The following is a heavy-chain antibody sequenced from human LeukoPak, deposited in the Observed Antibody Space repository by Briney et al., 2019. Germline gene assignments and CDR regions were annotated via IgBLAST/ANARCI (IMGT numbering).Heavy chain of an antibody. CDR1: GDSVSSNSAA. J-gene: IGHJ4*02. V-gene: IGHV6-1*01. Sequence: SQTLSLTCAISGDSVSSNSAAWNWIRQSPSRGLEWLGRTYYRPKWCNDYAVSVKSRITINPDTSKNHFSLQLASVTPEDTAIYYCARGRGGVDSGSSKPFDHWGQGTLVTVSS. D-gene: IGHD1-26*01. CDR2: TYYRPKWCN. CDR3: ARGRGGVDSGSSKPFDH.